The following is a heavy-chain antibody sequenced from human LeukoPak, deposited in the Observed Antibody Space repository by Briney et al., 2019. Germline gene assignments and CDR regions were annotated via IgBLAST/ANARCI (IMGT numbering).Heavy chain of an antibody. CDR3: ARVGLGIGWYSDL. CDR1: GYTLTELS. J-gene: IGHJ2*01. V-gene: IGHV1-18*01. Sequence: ASVKVSCKVSGYTLTELSMHWVRQAPGQGLEWMGWISPYNGDTKYAQRFQGRVTMTTDRSTTTAYMELRSLRYDDTAVYYCARVGLGIGWYSDLWGRGTLVTASS. D-gene: IGHD3/OR15-3a*01. CDR2: ISPYNGDT.